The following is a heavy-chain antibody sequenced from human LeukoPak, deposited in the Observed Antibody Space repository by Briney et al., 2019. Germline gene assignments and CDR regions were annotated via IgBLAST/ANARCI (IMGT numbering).Heavy chain of an antibody. D-gene: IGHD3-22*01. Sequence: GGSLRLSCAASGFTFGGSWMLWVRQAPGKGLMCVARISKDESSKSYVDSVKGRFTVSRDNAKNTLYPQMDSLRVEDTAMYYCGRDSNGIDYLGQGTLVTVSS. CDR2: ISKDESSK. CDR3: GRDSNGIDY. V-gene: IGHV3-74*01. CDR1: GFTFGGSW. J-gene: IGHJ4*02.